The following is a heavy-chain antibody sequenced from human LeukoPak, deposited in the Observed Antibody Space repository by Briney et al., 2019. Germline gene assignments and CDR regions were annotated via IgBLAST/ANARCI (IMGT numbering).Heavy chain of an antibody. Sequence: PGGSLRLSCAASGFTFSSYAMSWVRQAPGKGLEWVSAISGSGGSTYYADSVKGRFTISRDNSKNTLYLQMNSLRAEDTAVYYCAKLWFGELGALDAFDIWGQGTMVTVSS. J-gene: IGHJ3*02. CDR2: ISGSGGST. V-gene: IGHV3-23*01. CDR1: GFTFSSYA. D-gene: IGHD3-10*01. CDR3: AKLWFGELGALDAFDI.